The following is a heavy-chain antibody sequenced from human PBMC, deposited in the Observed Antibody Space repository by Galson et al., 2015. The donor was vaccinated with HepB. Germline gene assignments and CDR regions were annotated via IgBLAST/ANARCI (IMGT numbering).Heavy chain of an antibody. J-gene: IGHJ4*02. D-gene: IGHD2-21*01. CDR3: TRDRNDYCGGNCYSYYFDY. CDR1: GFIFGDYA. CDR2: IRNKAYGGTT. V-gene: IGHV3-49*03. Sequence: SLRLSCATSGFIFGDYAMSWFRQAPGKGLEWIGFIRNKAYGGTTEYAASMRGRFTISIDDSRNIAYLQMNSLKSEDTAVYYCTRDRNDYCGGNCYSYYFDYWGQGTLVTVSS.